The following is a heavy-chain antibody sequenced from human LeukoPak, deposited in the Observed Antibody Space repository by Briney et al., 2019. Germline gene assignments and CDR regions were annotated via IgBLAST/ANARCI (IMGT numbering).Heavy chain of an antibody. CDR2: IYHSGST. CDR3: ARDASFGGSYSQTFDY. J-gene: IGHJ4*02. CDR1: GYSISSSYY. D-gene: IGHD1-26*01. Sequence: PSETLSLSCSVSGYSISSSYYWGWIRQPPGKGLEWIGNIYHSGSTHYNPSLKSRVTISVDTSKNQFSLKLSSVTAADTAVYYCARDASFGGSYSQTFDYWGQGTLVTVSS. V-gene: IGHV4-38-2*02.